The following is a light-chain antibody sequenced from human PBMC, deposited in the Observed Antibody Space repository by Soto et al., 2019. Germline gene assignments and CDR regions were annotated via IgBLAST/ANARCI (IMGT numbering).Light chain of an antibody. J-gene: IGKJ4*01. CDR2: DAS. V-gene: IGKV3-11*01. Sequence: EIVLTQSPATLSLSPGERATLSCRASQSVSSYLAWYQQKPGQAPRLLIYDASNSATGIPARFSGSGSGTDFTLTISSLEPDDFAVYYCQQRSNWPSFGGGTKVEIK. CDR3: QQRSNWPS. CDR1: QSVSSY.